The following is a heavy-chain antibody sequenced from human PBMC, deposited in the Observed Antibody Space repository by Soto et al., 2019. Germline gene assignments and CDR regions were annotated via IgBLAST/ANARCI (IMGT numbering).Heavy chain of an antibody. V-gene: IGHV4-59*01. CDR1: GGSISSYY. CDR3: ARDRWFDP. Sequence: SETLSLTCTVSGGSISSYYWSWIRQPPGKGLEWIGYIYYSGSTNYNPSLKSRVTISVDTSKNQFSLKLSSVTAADTAVYYCARDRWFDPWGQGTLVTVPQ. CDR2: IYYSGST. J-gene: IGHJ5*02.